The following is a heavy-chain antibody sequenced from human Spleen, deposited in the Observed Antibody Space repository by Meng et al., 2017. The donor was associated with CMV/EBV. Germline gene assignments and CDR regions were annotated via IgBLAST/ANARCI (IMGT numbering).Heavy chain of an antibody. Sequence: GGSLRLSCAASGFTFSSYGMHWVRQAPGKGLEWVAFIRYDGSNKYYADSVKGRFTISRDNSKNTLYLQMNSLRAEDTAVYYCARDLPPLTMVRGVIISPLSGMDVWGQGTTVTVSS. CDR2: IRYDGSNK. V-gene: IGHV3-30*02. CDR1: GFTFSSYG. J-gene: IGHJ6*02. D-gene: IGHD3-10*01. CDR3: ARDLPPLTMVRGVIISPLSGMDV.